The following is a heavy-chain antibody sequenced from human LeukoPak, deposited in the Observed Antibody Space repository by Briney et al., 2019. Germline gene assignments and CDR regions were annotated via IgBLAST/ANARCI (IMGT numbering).Heavy chain of an antibody. Sequence: PGGSLRLSCAASGFTFSSYGMHWVRQAPGKGLEWVAVISYDGSNKYYADSVKGRFTISRDNSKNTLYLQMNSLRAEDAAVYYCNLSGDCARSGYFDYWGQGTLVTVSS. CDR3: NLSGDCARSGYFDY. V-gene: IGHV3-30*03. J-gene: IGHJ4*02. CDR1: GFTFSSYG. CDR2: ISYDGSNK. D-gene: IGHD2-21*02.